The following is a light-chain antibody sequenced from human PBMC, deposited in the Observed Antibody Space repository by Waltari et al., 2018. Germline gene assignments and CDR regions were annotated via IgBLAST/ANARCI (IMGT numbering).Light chain of an antibody. J-gene: IGKJ1*01. V-gene: IGKV4-1*01. CDR1: QSVLYSSNNKNY. CDR3: QQYYTTRT. CDR2: WAS. Sequence: DIVMTQSPDSLAVSLGERATINCKSSQSVLYSSNNKNYLAWYQQKPGQPPKLHIYWASTRESWVPDRFSGSGSGTDFTLTISSLQAEDVAVYYCQQYYTTRTFGQGTKVEIK.